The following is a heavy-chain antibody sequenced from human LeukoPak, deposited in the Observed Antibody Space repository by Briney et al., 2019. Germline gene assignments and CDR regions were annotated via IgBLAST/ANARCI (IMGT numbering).Heavy chain of an antibody. J-gene: IGHJ5*02. CDR3: AGSFNYYGWLDP. CDR2: IYYSGST. CDR1: GGSISSYY. Sequence: SETLSLTCTVSGGSISSYYWSWIRQPPGKGLEWIGYIYYSGSTNYTPSLKSRVTISVDTSKTQFSLKLSSVTAADTAVYYCAGSFNYYGWLDPWGQGTLVTVSS. D-gene: IGHD3-22*01. V-gene: IGHV4-59*08.